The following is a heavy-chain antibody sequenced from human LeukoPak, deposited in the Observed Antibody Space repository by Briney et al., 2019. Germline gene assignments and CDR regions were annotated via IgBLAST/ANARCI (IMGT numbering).Heavy chain of an antibody. D-gene: IGHD4-17*01. CDR1: GFTFSSYG. CDR2: IWYDGSNK. Sequence: PGGSLRLSCAASGFTFSSYGMHWVRQAPGKGLEWVAVIWYDGSNKYYADSVKGRFTISRDNSKNTLYLQMNSLRAEDTAVYYCARDSQPTVTTFYDIYGMDVWGQGTTVTVSS. J-gene: IGHJ6*02. CDR3: ARDSQPTVTTFYDIYGMDV. V-gene: IGHV3-33*01.